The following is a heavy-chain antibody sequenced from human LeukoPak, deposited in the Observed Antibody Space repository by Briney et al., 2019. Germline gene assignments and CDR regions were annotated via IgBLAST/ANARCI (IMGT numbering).Heavy chain of an antibody. D-gene: IGHD1-1*01. CDR1: GGSISSGSYY. J-gene: IGHJ5*02. Sequence: SQTLSLTCTVSGGSISSGSYYWSWIRQPAGKGLEWIGRIYTSGSTNYNPSLKSRVTISVDTSKNQFSLKLSSVTAADTAVYYCARGERWFDPWGQGTLVTVSS. CDR3: ARGERWFDP. CDR2: IYTSGST. V-gene: IGHV4-61*02.